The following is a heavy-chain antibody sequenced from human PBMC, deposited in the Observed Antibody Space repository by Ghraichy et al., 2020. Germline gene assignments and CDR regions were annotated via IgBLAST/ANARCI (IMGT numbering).Heavy chain of an antibody. CDR3: ARDRGTYCTNGVCYTSPGWFDP. Sequence: GGSLRLSCAAFGFTFSSYWMHWVRQAPGKGLVWVSRINSDGSSTSYADSVKGRFTISRDNAKNTLYLQMNSLRAEDTAVYYCARDRGTYCTNGVCYTSPGWFDPWGQGTLVTVSS. V-gene: IGHV3-74*01. D-gene: IGHD2-8*01. CDR2: INSDGSST. CDR1: GFTFSSYW. J-gene: IGHJ5*02.